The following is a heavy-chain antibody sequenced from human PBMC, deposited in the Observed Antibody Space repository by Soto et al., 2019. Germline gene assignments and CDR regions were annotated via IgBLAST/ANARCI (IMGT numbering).Heavy chain of an antibody. J-gene: IGHJ6*02. D-gene: IGHD3-3*01. CDR3: ARELGILRFLEWLPKPLGMDV. V-gene: IGHV1-46*01. Sequence: SVKVSCTASGYTFTSYYMHWVRQAPGQGLEWMGIINPSGGSTSYAQKFQGRVTMTRDTSTSTVYMELSSLRSEDTAVYYCARELGILRFLEWLPKPLGMDVWGQGTTVTVSS. CDR2: INPSGGST. CDR1: GYTFTSYY.